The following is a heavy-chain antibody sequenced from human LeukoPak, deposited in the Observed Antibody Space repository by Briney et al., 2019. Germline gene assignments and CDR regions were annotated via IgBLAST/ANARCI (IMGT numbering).Heavy chain of an antibody. V-gene: IGHV5-10-1*01. CDR1: GYSFTSYW. D-gene: IGHD3-10*01. Sequence: GESLRISWKGSGYSFTSYWISWVRQMPGKGLEWMGRIDPSDSYTNYSPSFQGHVTISADKSISTAYLQWSSLKASDTAMYYCAREGITMVRGVISGFDYWGQGTLVTVSS. J-gene: IGHJ4*02. CDR3: AREGITMVRGVISGFDY. CDR2: IDPSDSYT.